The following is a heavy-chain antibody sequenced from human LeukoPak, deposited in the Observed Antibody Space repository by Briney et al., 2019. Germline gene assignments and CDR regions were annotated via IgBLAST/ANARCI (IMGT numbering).Heavy chain of an antibody. CDR3: ARVGYDFWSGYLSFDY. Sequence: SETLSLTCTVSGSSISSYYWSWIRQPPGKGLEGIGYIYYSGSTNYNPSLKSRVTISVDTSKNQFSLKLSSVTAADTAVYYCARVGYDFWSGYLSFDYWGQGTLVTVSS. CDR1: GSSISSYY. CDR2: IYYSGST. J-gene: IGHJ4*02. D-gene: IGHD3-3*01. V-gene: IGHV4-59*01.